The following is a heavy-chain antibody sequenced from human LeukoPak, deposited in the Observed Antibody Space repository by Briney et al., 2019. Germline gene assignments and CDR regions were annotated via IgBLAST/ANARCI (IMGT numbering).Heavy chain of an antibody. J-gene: IGHJ4*02. V-gene: IGHV3-23*01. CDR1: GTTFSSYS. CDR2: ISFSGTTT. D-gene: IGHD2-2*01. CDR3: ARDPTELQLLSYYFDY. Sequence: PGGSLRLSCAASGTTFSSYSMSWVRQAPGKGLEWVSSISFSGTTTYYADSVKGRFTVSRDNSKNTLYLQMDGLRAEDTAVYYCARDPTELQLLSYYFDYWGQGTLVAVSS.